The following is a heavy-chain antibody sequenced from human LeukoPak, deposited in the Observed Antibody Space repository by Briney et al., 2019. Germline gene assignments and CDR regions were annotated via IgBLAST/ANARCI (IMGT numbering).Heavy chain of an antibody. D-gene: IGHD1-14*01. V-gene: IGHV4-31*03. CDR2: IYYSGST. CDR1: GGSISSGGYY. Sequence: SETLSLTCTVSGGSISSGGYYWSWTRQHPGKGLEWIGYIYYSGSTYYNPSLKSRVTISLDTSKNQFSLKLSSVTAADTAVYYCASGRMDWFDPWGQGTLVTVSS. J-gene: IGHJ5*02. CDR3: ASGRMDWFDP.